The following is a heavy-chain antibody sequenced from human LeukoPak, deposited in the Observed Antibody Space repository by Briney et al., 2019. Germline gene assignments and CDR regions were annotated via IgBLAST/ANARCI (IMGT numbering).Heavy chain of an antibody. CDR3: ARDNSVRDEAWWFNP. D-gene: IGHD5-24*01. J-gene: IGHJ5*02. CDR1: GYTFTSNY. V-gene: IGHV1-46*01. Sequence: ASVKVSRKAFGYTFTSNYMHWVRQAPGQGPEWMGVISPSGGSTTYAQKFQGRVTLTRDMSTSTDYLELSSLRSEDTAVYYCARDNSVRDEAWWFNPWGQGTLVTASS. CDR2: ISPSGGST.